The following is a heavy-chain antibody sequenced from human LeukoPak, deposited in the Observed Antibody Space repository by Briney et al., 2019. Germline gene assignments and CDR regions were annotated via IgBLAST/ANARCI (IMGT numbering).Heavy chain of an antibody. J-gene: IGHJ3*02. CDR1: WYTFTGFY. CDR2: INPKSVGT. V-gene: IGHV1-2*02. D-gene: IGHD2-2*01. Sequence: GSVKVSCKASWYTFTGFYVRWGRPAPGQGLGWVGWINPKSVGTNYAQKSEGRVTMTRDTSITTAYMELSRLRSDDTAVYYCARKTEYCGRTSCYGCLQIWGPGKLVTVSS. CDR3: ARKTEYCGRTSCYGCLQI.